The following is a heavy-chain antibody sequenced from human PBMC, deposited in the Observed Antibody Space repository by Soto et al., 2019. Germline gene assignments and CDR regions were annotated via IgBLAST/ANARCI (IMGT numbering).Heavy chain of an antibody. CDR2: ISGGGDAT. D-gene: IGHD6-6*01. Sequence: PGRSLRLSCAATGFTFNNFAMNWVRQGPGKGLEWVSGISGGGDATRYADSVKGRFTISRDNAESMVYLNMYSLIPDDTPIYDCARNIHSSSGFEYWGQGSPVTVSS. CDR1: GFTFNNFA. V-gene: IGHV3-23*01. CDR3: ARNIHSSSGFEY. J-gene: IGHJ4*02.